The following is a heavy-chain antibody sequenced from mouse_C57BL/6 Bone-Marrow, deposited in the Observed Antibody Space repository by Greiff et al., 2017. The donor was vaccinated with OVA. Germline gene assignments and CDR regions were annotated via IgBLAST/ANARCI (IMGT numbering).Heavy chain of an antibody. Sequence: QVQLQQSGAELVMPGASVKLSCKASGYTFTSYWMHWVKQRTGKGLEWIGEIDPYDSYTNYNQKFKGKSTLTVDKSSSTAYMQLSSLTSEDSAVYYCARRSGYSNSRYWYFDVWGTGTTVTVSS. CDR3: ARRSGYSNSRYWYFDV. J-gene: IGHJ1*03. D-gene: IGHD2-5*01. CDR2: IDPYDSYT. V-gene: IGHV1-69*01. CDR1: GYTFTSYW.